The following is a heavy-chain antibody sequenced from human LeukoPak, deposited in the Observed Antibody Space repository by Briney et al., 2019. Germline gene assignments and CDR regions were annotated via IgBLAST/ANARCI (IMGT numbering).Heavy chain of an antibody. CDR1: GFSFSSYA. V-gene: IGHV3-23*01. D-gene: IGHD6-13*01. Sequence: GGSLRLSCAASGFSFSSYAMNWVRQAPGKGLEWVSSISGSGTTYYADSVKGRFTISRDSARNTLYLQMNSLRAEDTAVYYRAKDSGHSSSWYYWGQGTLVTVSS. J-gene: IGHJ4*02. CDR3: AKDSGHSSSWYY. CDR2: ISGSGTT.